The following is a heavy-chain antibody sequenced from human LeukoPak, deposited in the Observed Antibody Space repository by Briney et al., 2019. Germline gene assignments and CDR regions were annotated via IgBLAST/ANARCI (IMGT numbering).Heavy chain of an antibody. Sequence: GGSLRLSCSASGFTFSSYAMHWVRQAPGKGLEYVSAISSNGGSTYYADSVKGRFTISRDNSKSTLYLQMSSLRAEDTAVYYCVKESHYYDSSGYYYALDYWGQGTLVTVSS. CDR2: ISSNGGST. D-gene: IGHD3-22*01. CDR1: GFTFSSYA. V-gene: IGHV3-64D*06. CDR3: VKESHYYDSSGYYYALDY. J-gene: IGHJ4*02.